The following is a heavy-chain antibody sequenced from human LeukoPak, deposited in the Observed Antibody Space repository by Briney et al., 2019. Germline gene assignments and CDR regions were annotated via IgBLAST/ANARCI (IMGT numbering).Heavy chain of an antibody. CDR3: ARDRYCSGGSCYFNQLIS. V-gene: IGHV3-74*01. CDR1: GFTFSSHW. Sequence: GGSLRLSCAASGFTFSSHWMHWVRQAPGKGLVWVSRISSDGTNTNYADSVKGRFTISRDNAKNTLYLQMNSLRVEDTAVYYCARDRYCSGGSCYFNQLISWGQGTLVTVSS. CDR2: ISSDGTNT. D-gene: IGHD2-15*01. J-gene: IGHJ5*02.